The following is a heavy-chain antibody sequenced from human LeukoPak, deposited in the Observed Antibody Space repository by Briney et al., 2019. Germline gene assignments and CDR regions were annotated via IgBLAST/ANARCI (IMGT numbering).Heavy chain of an antibody. CDR1: GFTFSSYA. D-gene: IGHD3-3*01. Sequence: PGGSLRLSCTASGFTFSSYAIIWVRQAPGKGLDWVSAISGSGGSTYYPDPVKGRFTISRDNSKNTLYLQMNSLRAEDTAVYYCAKDRSITIFGVVPYYFDYWGQGTLVTVSS. CDR2: ISGSGGST. CDR3: AKDRSITIFGVVPYYFDY. V-gene: IGHV3-23*01. J-gene: IGHJ4*02.